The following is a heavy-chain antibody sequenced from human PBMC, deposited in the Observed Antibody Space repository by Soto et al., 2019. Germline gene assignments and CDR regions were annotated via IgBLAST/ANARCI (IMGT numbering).Heavy chain of an antibody. CDR3: AREYHP. J-gene: IGHJ5*02. V-gene: IGHV4-61*01. D-gene: IGHD2-2*02. CDR2: IYYSGTT. CDR1: GGSVNSGNYY. Sequence: QVQLQESGPGLVKPSETLSLTCTVSGGSVNSGNYYCTWIRQPPGKGLEWIGHIYYSGTTNYNPSLKSRVTISLDTSKNQFSLTLISVTAADTAVYYCAREYHPWGQGTLVTVSS.